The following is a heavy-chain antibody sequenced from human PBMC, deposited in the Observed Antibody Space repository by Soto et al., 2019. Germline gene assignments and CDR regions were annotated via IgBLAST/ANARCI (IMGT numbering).Heavy chain of an antibody. CDR3: ASEGIAAAMTRIHYYYGMDV. V-gene: IGHV3-48*03. CDR2: ISSSGSTI. Sequence: VQLVESGGGLVQPGGSLRLSCAASGFTFSSYEMNWVRQAPGKGLEWVSYISSSGSTIYYADSVKGRFTISRDNAKNSLYLQMNSLRAEDTAVYYCASEGIAAAMTRIHYYYGMDVWGQGTTVTVSS. D-gene: IGHD6-13*01. CDR1: GFTFSSYE. J-gene: IGHJ6*02.